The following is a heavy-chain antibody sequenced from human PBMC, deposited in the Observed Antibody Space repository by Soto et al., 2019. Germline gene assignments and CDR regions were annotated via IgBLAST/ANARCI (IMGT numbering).Heavy chain of an antibody. CDR2: LSGSGGGT. J-gene: IGHJ4*02. CDR3: AKVGYGDYERRFDY. CDR1: GFTFSSYA. D-gene: IGHD4-17*01. Sequence: EVQLLESGGGLVQPGGSLRLSCAASGFTFSSYAMTWFRQAPGKGLEWVSSLSGSGGGTFYADSVKGRFTISRDNSKNTLYLQMNSLRAEDTALYYCAKVGYGDYERRFDYWGQGTLVTVSS. V-gene: IGHV3-23*01.